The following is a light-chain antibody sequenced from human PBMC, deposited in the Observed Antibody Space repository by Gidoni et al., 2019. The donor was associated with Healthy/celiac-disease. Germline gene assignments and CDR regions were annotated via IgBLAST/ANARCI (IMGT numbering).Light chain of an antibody. CDR1: QSLSSN. J-gene: IGKJ1*01. Sequence: ELVMTQSPATLSVSPGDRATFSCRASQSLSSNLAWYHRKPGQAPRLLIYGESTRATGIPARFSGSGSGTEFTLTISSLQSEDFEVYYCQQYNKWPRTFGQGTKVEIK. CDR2: GES. CDR3: QQYNKWPRT. V-gene: IGKV3D-15*01.